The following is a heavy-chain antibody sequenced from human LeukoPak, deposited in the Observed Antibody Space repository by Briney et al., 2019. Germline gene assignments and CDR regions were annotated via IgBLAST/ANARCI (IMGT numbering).Heavy chain of an antibody. CDR1: GSTFSNYN. CDR2: ISTSGSYI. D-gene: IGHD6-25*01. Sequence: GGSLRLSCAASGSTFSNYNMNWVRQAPGKGLEWVSSISTSGSYIYYANSMKGRFTISRDNAKNSLYLQMNSLRVEDTAVYYCASLPTAASYMDVWGKGTTVTVSS. V-gene: IGHV3-21*01. J-gene: IGHJ6*03. CDR3: ASLPTAASYMDV.